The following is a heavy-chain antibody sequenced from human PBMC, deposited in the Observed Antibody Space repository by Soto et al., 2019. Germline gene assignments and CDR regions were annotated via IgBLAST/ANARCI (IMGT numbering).Heavy chain of an antibody. V-gene: IGHV3-33*01. Sequence: QVQLAESGGGVVQPGRSLRLSCAASGFTFSSYGMHWVRQAPGKGLEWVAVIWYDGSNKYYADSVKGRFTISRDNSKNTLYLQMNSLRAEDTAVYYCARDRLKYYYYYGMDVWGQGTTVTVSS. CDR2: IWYDGSNK. J-gene: IGHJ6*02. CDR3: ARDRLKYYYYYGMDV. CDR1: GFTFSSYG. D-gene: IGHD6-25*01.